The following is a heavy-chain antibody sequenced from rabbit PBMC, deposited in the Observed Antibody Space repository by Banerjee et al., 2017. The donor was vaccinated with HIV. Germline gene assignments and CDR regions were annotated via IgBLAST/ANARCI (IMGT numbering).Heavy chain of an antibody. D-gene: IGHD2-1*01. CDR3: ARGVYGGYTGGAYYFNL. V-gene: IGHV1S21*01. CDR1: GFDFSSYY. J-gene: IGHJ4*01. CDR2: IDPVFGST. Sequence: EQLKESGGGLVQPGGSLKLSCKASGFDFSSYYMSWVRQAPGKGLEWIGYIDPVFGSTDYASWVNGRFTISKTSNTVDLRMTSLTAADTATYFCARGVYGGYTGGAYYFNLWGPGTLVTVS.